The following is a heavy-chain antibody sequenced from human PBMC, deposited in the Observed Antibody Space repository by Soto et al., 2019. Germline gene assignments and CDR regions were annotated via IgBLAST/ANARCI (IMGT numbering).Heavy chain of an antibody. Sequence: SETLSLTCTVSGGSISSYYWSWIRQPPGKGLEWIGYVYYSGTTTYNPSLKSRVTISVDTSKNQFSLKLSSVTAADTAVYYCARLRSNSWYYFDYWGQGTPVTVS. CDR3: ARLRSNSWYYFDY. D-gene: IGHD6-13*01. J-gene: IGHJ4*02. CDR1: GGSISSYY. V-gene: IGHV4-59*08. CDR2: VYYSGTT.